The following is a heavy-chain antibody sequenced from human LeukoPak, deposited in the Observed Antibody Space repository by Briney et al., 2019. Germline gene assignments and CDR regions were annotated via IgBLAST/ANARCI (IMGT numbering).Heavy chain of an antibody. Sequence: ASVKVSCKASGYTFTDYYMHWVRQAPGQGLEWMGWINPNSAGTKYAHKFQGRVSMTRDTSISTAYMELSRLRSDDTAVYYCAKTPGPSESYSFSLNYYYFDYWGQGTLVTVSS. CDR3: AKTPGPSESYSFSLNYYYFDY. J-gene: IGHJ4*02. CDR1: GYTFTDYY. V-gene: IGHV1-2*02. D-gene: IGHD1-26*01. CDR2: INPNSAGT.